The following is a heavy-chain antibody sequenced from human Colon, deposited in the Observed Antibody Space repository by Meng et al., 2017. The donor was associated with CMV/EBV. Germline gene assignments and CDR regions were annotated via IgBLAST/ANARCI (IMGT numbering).Heavy chain of an antibody. J-gene: IGHJ4*02. CDR3: ARDDTRNLIDY. CDR1: GFTFSSYW. V-gene: IGHV3-74*01. Sequence: LSFSASGFTFSSYWMHWVRQAPGKGLVWVSRINSDGSTTSYADSVKGRFTLSRDNAKNTLYLQMNSLKAEDTAVYYCARDDTRNLIDYWGQGTLVTVSS. CDR2: INSDGSTT.